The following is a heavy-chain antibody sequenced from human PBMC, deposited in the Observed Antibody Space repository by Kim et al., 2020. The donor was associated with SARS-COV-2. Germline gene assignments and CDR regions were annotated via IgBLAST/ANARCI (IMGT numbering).Heavy chain of an antibody. Sequence: GGSLRLSCAASGFTFSSYAMHWVRQAPGKGLEWVAVISYDGSNKYYADSVKGRFTISRDNSKNTLYLQMNSLRAEDTAVYYCARDQDYYGSGSYYGYYYYYYGMDVWGQGTTVTVSS. CDR3: ARDQDYYGSGSYYGYYYYYYGMDV. J-gene: IGHJ6*02. CDR2: ISYDGSNK. D-gene: IGHD3-10*01. V-gene: IGHV3-30*04. CDR1: GFTFSSYA.